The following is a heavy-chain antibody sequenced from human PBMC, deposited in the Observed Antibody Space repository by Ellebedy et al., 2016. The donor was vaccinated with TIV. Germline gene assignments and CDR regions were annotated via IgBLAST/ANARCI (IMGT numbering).Heavy chain of an antibody. CDR3: ARHPRDILTGQTNWFDP. Sequence: SETLSLXXTVSGGSISSSSYYWGWIRQPPGKGLEWIGSIYYSGSTYYNPSPKSRVTISVDTSKNQFSLKLSSVTAADTAVYYCARHPRDILTGQTNWFDPWGQGTLVTVSS. D-gene: IGHD3-9*01. CDR2: IYYSGST. J-gene: IGHJ5*02. CDR1: GGSISSSSYY. V-gene: IGHV4-39*01.